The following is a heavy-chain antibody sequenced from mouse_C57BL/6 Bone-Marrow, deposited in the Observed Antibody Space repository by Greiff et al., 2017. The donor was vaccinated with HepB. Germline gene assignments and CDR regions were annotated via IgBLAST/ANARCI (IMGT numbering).Heavy chain of an antibody. CDR3: ARRGVTTSYFDY. CDR2: ISGGGGNT. Sequence: EVKVVESGGGLVKPGGSLKLSCAASGFTFSSYTMSWVRQTPEKRLEWVATISGGGGNTYYPDSVKGRFTISRDNAKNTLYLQMSSLRSEDTALYYCARRGVTTSYFDYWGQGTTLTVSS. J-gene: IGHJ2*01. CDR1: GFTFSSYT. D-gene: IGHD2-2*01. V-gene: IGHV5-9*01.